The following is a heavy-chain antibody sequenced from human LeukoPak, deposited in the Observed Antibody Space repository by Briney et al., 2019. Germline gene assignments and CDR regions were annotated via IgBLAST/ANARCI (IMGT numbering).Heavy chain of an antibody. D-gene: IGHD3-10*01. Sequence: SGPTPVKPTQTLTLTCTFSGFSVTTSRVGVGWIRQPPGKALEWLAIIYWDDDKRYSPSLKSRLTITKDTSKNQVVLTMTNMDPVDAGTYYCAHRGGSGSFYDYGFENWGQGTLVTVSS. J-gene: IGHJ4*02. V-gene: IGHV2-5*02. CDR2: IYWDDDK. CDR1: GFSVTTSRVG. CDR3: AHRGGSGSFYDYGFEN.